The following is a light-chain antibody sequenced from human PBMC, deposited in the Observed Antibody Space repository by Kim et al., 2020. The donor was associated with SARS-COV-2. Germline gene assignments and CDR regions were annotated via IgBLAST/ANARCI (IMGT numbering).Light chain of an antibody. CDR1: KLGDKY. V-gene: IGLV3-1*01. Sequence: SYELTQPPSVSVSPGQTATIACSGDKLGDKYASWYQKKTGQSPVLVIYQYTQRPSGIPERFSGSNSGNTATLTISVTQAIDEADYDCQGGDNGVIFGGG. J-gene: IGLJ2*01. CDR2: QYT. CDR3: QGGDNGVI.